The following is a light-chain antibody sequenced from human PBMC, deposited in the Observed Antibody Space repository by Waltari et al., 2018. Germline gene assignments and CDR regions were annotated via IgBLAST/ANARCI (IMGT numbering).Light chain of an antibody. Sequence: DIVITQSPDSLAVFLGERATIQCQFSQNVLYSSNHKNYLTWYQHKPGQPPKVLIYWTSTRASGVPDRFSGSGSGTDFTLTISSLQAEDVAVYYCQQYSSTAGYTFGQGTKLEIK. J-gene: IGKJ2*01. V-gene: IGKV4-1*01. CDR1: QNVLYSSNHKNY. CDR2: WTS. CDR3: QQYSSTAGYT.